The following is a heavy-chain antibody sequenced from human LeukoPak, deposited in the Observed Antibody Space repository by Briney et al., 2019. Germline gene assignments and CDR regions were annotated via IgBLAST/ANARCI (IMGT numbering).Heavy chain of an antibody. V-gene: IGHV1-2*02. CDR2: INPNSGDT. D-gene: IGHD1-26*01. CDR3: ARDQSGEWELLSGWWFDP. CDR1: GYTFTSYD. Sequence: GASVKVSCKASGYTFTSYDINWVRQATGQGLEWMGWINPNSGDTKYAQKFQGRVTMTRDTSISTAYMELTRLRSDDTAVYYCARDQSGEWELLSGWWFDPWGQGTLVTVSS. J-gene: IGHJ5*02.